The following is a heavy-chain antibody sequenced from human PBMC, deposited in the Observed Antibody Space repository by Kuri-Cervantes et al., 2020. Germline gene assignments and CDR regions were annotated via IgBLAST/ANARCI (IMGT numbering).Heavy chain of an antibody. J-gene: IGHJ5*02. V-gene: IGHV1-69*02. D-gene: IGHD5-18*01. CDR1: GGTFSSYT. Sequence: SVKVSCKASGGTFSSYTISWVRQAPGQGLEWMGRIIPILGIANYAQKFQGRVTITADKSTSTAYMELSSLRSEDTAVYYCARGVRGYSYGPNWFDPWGQGTLVTVSS. CDR3: ARGVRGYSYGPNWFDP. CDR2: IIPILGIA.